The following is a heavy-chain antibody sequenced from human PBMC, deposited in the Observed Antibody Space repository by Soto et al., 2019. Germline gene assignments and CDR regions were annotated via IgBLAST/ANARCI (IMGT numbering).Heavy chain of an antibody. Sequence: QVQLQQWGAGLLKPSETLSLNCAVCGGAFSGYYWSWIRQPPGKGLEWIGEINHSGSTNYNPSLTSRVTISVDTSKNQFSLKLTSVTAADTAVYYCARGYSVEVTGGWLWCQGTMVTVSS. J-gene: IGHJ4*02. CDR1: GGAFSGYY. CDR2: INHSGST. CDR3: ARGYSVEVTGGWL. V-gene: IGHV4-34*01. D-gene: IGHD2-21*02.